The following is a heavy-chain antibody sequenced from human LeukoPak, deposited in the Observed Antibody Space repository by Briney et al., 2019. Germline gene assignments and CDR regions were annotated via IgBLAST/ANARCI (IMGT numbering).Heavy chain of an antibody. CDR2: MNPNSGNT. V-gene: IGHV1-8*01. CDR3: ARMGSDSSGYYYGIDY. CDR1: GYTFTSYD. D-gene: IGHD3-22*01. Sequence: ASVKVSCKASGYTFTSYDINWVRQATGQGLEWMGWMNPNSGNTGYAQKLQGRVTMTRNTSISTAYMELSSLRSEDTAVYYCARMGSDSSGYYYGIDYWGQGTLVTVSS. J-gene: IGHJ4*02.